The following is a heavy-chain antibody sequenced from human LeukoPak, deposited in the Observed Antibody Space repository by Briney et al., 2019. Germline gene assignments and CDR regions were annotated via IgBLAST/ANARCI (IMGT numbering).Heavy chain of an antibody. D-gene: IGHD3-22*01. CDR2: IYYSGST. V-gene: IGHV4-39*01. CDR1: GGSISSSSYY. J-gene: IGHJ4*02. Sequence: PSETLSLTCTVSGGSISSSSYYWGWIRRPPGKGLEWIGSIYYSGSTYYNPSLKSRVTISVDTSKNQFSLKLSSVTAADTAVYYCARLSDYYDSSGYYDEFDYWGQGTLVTVSS. CDR3: ARLSDYYDSSGYYDEFDY.